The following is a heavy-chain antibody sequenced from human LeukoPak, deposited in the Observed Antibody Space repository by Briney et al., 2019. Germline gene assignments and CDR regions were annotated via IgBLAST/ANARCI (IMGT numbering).Heavy chain of an antibody. D-gene: IGHD6-13*01. CDR3: ARGIAAAGYYYYGMDV. CDR2: IYYSGST. V-gene: IGHV4-61*01. CDR1: GGSISSSSYY. J-gene: IGHJ6*02. Sequence: SETLSLTCTVSGGSISSSSYYWSWIRQPPGKGLEWIGYIYYSGSTNYNPSLKSRVTISVDTSKNQFSLKLSSVTAADTAVYYCARGIAAAGYYYYGMDVWGQGTTVTVSS.